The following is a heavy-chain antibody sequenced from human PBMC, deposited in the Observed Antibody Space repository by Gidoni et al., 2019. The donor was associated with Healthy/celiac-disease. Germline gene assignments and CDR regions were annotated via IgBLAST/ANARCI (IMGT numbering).Heavy chain of an antibody. V-gene: IGHV4-31*03. Sequence: QVQLQESGPGLVKPSQTMSLTCTVSGGSISSGGYYWSGIRQHPGKGLEWIGYIYYSGSTYYTPSLKSRVTISVDTSKNQFSLKLSSVTAADTAVYYCARDWGANYYYYGMDVWGQGTTVTVSS. J-gene: IGHJ6*02. D-gene: IGHD3-16*01. CDR1: GGSISSGGYY. CDR2: IYYSGST. CDR3: ARDWGANYYYYGMDV.